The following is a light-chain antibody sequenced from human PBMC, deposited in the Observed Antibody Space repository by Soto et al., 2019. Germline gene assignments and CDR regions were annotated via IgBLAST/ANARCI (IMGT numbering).Light chain of an antibody. V-gene: IGKV1-9*01. CDR1: QGISSY. CDR3: QRLNSFFI. J-gene: IGKJ3*01. Sequence: DIQLTQSPSFLSASVGDRVTITCRASQGISSYLAWYQQKPGKAPKLLIYAASTWQSGVPSRFSGSGSETEFTLTIICLHPEDFATYFWQRLNSFFIYGPGTKVDIK. CDR2: AAS.